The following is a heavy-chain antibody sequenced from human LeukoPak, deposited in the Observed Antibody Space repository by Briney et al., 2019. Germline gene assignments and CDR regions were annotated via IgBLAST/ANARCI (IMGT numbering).Heavy chain of an antibody. CDR2: INNDGSDI. CDR1: GFTFSNYW. CDR3: SRGGFNHGFDV. V-gene: IGHV3-74*01. J-gene: IGHJ3*01. Sequence: GGSLRLSCAASGFTFSNYWMHWVRQAPGKGLVWVSRINNDGSDIIYADSVKGQFTFSRDNAKNTLFLQMNSLRAEDTAVYYCSRGGFNHGFDVWGQGTMVTVSS. D-gene: IGHD1-26*01.